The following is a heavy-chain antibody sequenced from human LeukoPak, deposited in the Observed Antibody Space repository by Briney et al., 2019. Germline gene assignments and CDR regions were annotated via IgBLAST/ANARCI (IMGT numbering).Heavy chain of an antibody. Sequence: GGSLRLSCAASGFTFSNYAMTWVRQAPGKGLEWVSASSGSGDNTYYADSVKARFTISRDNSKNTLYLQMNSLRAEDTALYYCAKGPVVPAATYYFDYWGQGTLVTVSS. J-gene: IGHJ4*02. D-gene: IGHD2-2*01. CDR1: GFTFSNYA. CDR3: AKGPVVPAATYYFDY. V-gene: IGHV3-23*01. CDR2: SSGSGDNT.